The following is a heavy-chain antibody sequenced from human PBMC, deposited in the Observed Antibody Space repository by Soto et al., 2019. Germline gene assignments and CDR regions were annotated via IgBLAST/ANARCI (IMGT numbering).Heavy chain of an antibody. CDR3: ARQVAAAGGYYYGMDV. CDR2: INPSGGST. J-gene: IGHJ6*02. Sequence: QVQLVQSGAEVKKPGASVKVSCKASGYTFTSYYMHWVRQAPGQGLEWMGIINPSGGSTSYAQKFQGRVTMTRDTSRSTVYMELSSLRSEDTAVYYCARQVAAAGGYYYGMDVWGQGTTVTVSS. D-gene: IGHD6-13*01. V-gene: IGHV1-46*03. CDR1: GYTFTSYY.